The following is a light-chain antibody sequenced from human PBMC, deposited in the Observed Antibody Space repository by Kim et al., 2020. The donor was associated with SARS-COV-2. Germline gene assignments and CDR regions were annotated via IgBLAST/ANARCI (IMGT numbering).Light chain of an antibody. CDR2: GAS. Sequence: GTLSSSPGGRATLSCGARENLSASYLAWYQQKPGQAPTLIIYGASIRAAGIPDRFSGSGSGADFTLTITRVEPEDFAVYYCQSYETFGQGTKLEI. J-gene: IGKJ2*01. CDR3: QSYET. CDR1: ENLSASY. V-gene: IGKV3-20*01.